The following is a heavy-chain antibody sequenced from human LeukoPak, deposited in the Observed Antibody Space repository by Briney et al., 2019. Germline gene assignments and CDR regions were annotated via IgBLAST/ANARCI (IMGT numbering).Heavy chain of an antibody. Sequence: GASVKVSCKASGYTFTSYGISWVRQAPGQGLEWMGWINTNTGNPTYAQGFTGRFVFSLDTSVSTAYLQISSLKAEDTAVYYCARDPYGSGSYLPRAAYGMDVWGQGTTVTVSS. J-gene: IGHJ6*02. CDR3: ARDPYGSGSYLPRAAYGMDV. CDR1: GYTFTSYG. V-gene: IGHV7-4-1*02. CDR2: INTNTGNP. D-gene: IGHD3-10*01.